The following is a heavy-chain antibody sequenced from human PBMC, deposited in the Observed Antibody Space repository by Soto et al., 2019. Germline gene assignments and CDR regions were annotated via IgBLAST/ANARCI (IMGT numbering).Heavy chain of an antibody. J-gene: IGHJ6*04. D-gene: IGHD6-19*01. CDR2: IYPGDSDT. CDR1: GYSFTSYW. CDR3: ARQNLYSSGWYIPVWIRPYYYGMDV. V-gene: IGHV5-51*01. Sequence: PGESLQISCKGSGYSFTSYWIGCVRQMPGKGLEWMGIIYPGDSDTRYSPSFQGQVTISADKSISTAYLQWSSLRASDTAMYYCARQNLYSSGWYIPVWIRPYYYGMDVSGKGTTVTVS.